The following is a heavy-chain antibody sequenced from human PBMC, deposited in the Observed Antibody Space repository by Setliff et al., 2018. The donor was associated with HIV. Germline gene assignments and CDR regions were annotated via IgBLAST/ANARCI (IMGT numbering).Heavy chain of an antibody. CDR1: GASISSSSHH. D-gene: IGHD1-7*01. CDR2: IYYTGST. CDR3: ARGDGTKYYYYYMDV. V-gene: IGHV4-39*07. J-gene: IGHJ6*03. Sequence: SETLSLTCTVSGASISSSSHHWAWIRQPPGKGLEYIGNIYYTGSTHHNPSHESRVATSVDTSKNQFSLKLSSVTAADTAVYYCARGDGTKYYYYYMDVWGKGTTGTAP.